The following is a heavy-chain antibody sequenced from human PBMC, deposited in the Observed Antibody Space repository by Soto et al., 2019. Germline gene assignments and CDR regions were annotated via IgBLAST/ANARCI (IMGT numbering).Heavy chain of an antibody. CDR3: SKDRRGGRAVLDS. CDR2: ISYDGSSK. D-gene: IGHD2-8*01. CDR1: GFSFSNYG. Sequence: PGGSLRLSCAASGFSFSNYGMHWVRQAPGKGLEWVAVISYDGSSKYHADSVKGRFTISRDNSKNTLHLQMNGLRAEDTAVYYCSKDRRGGRAVLDSWGQGTPVTVSS. V-gene: IGHV3-30*18. J-gene: IGHJ4*02.